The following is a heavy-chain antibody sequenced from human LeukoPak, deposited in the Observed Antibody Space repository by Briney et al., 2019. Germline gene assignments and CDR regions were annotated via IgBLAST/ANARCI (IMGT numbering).Heavy chain of an antibody. CDR2: IYYSGST. D-gene: IGHD2-15*01. V-gene: IGHV4-59*01. Sequence: PSETLSLTCTVSGGSISSYYWSWIRQPPGKGLEWIGYIYYSGSTNYNPSLKSRVTISVDTSKNQFSLKLSSVTAADTAVYYCARDTPTKSDAFDIWGQGTMVTVSS. J-gene: IGHJ3*02. CDR1: GGSISSYY. CDR3: ARDTPTKSDAFDI.